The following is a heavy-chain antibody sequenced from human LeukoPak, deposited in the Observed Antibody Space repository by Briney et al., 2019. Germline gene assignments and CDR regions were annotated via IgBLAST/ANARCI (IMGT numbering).Heavy chain of an antibody. CDR3: ARDYYGSGSYTPPDY. V-gene: IGHV1-69*13. Sequence: ASVKVSCKASGGTFSSYAISWVRQAPGQGLEWMGGIIPIFGTANYAQKFQGRVTITADESTSTAYMELSSLRSEDTAVYYCARDYYGSGSYTPPDYWGQGTLVTVSS. CDR1: GGTFSSYA. D-gene: IGHD3-10*01. CDR2: IIPIFGTA. J-gene: IGHJ4*02.